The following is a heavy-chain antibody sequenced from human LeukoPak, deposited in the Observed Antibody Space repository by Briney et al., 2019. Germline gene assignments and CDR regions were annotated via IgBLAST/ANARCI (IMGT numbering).Heavy chain of an antibody. V-gene: IGHV4-39*01. J-gene: IGHJ6*02. Sequence: SETLSLTCTVSGGSISSSSYYWGWIRQPPGKGLEWIGSIYYSGSTYYNPSLKSRVTISVDTSKNQFSLKLSSVTAADTAVYYCARGRIYYYDSSGTLGYYYYYGMDVWGQGTTVTVSS. CDR2: IYYSGST. D-gene: IGHD3-22*01. CDR3: ARGRIYYYDSSGTLGYYYYYGMDV. CDR1: GGSISSSSYY.